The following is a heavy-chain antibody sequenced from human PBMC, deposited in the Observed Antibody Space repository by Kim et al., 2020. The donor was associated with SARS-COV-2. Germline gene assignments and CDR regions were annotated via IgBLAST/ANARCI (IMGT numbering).Heavy chain of an antibody. CDR3: PKDRTYDSTLPFDY. V-gene: IGHV3-23*01. J-gene: IGHJ4*02. D-gene: IGHD5-12*01. Sequence: ADTVKGRFTISRDNAKNTLYLQMNSLRAEYTAAYYCPKDRTYDSTLPFDYRGQGTLVTVSS.